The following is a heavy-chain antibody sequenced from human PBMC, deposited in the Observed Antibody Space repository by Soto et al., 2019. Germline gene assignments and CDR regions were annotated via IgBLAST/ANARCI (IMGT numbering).Heavy chain of an antibody. CDR2: ISAYNGNT. V-gene: IGHV1-18*04. D-gene: IGHD2-2*01. CDR1: GYTFTSYG. J-gene: IGHJ4*02. CDR3: ARDLGVVVPAGVFDY. Sequence: VKVSCKASGYTFTSYGISWVRQAPGQGLEWMGWISAYNGNTNYAQKLQGRVTMTTDTSTSTAYMELRSLRSDDTAVYYCARDLGVVVPAGVFDYWGQGTLVTVSS.